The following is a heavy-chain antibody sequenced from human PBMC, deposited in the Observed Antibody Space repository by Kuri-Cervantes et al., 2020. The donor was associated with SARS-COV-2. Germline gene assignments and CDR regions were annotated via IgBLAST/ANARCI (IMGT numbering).Heavy chain of an antibody. J-gene: IGHJ4*02. CDR1: GFTFSDYY. Sequence: GESLKISCAASGFTFSDYYMTWIRQAPGKGLEWVSYISNSGSYTNYADSVKGRFTISRDNAKNLLYLQMSSLRGDDTAVYYCARGRQQLPWNFDYWGQGILVTVSS. D-gene: IGHD6-13*01. CDR2: ISNSGSYT. V-gene: IGHV3-11*06. CDR3: ARGRQQLPWNFDY.